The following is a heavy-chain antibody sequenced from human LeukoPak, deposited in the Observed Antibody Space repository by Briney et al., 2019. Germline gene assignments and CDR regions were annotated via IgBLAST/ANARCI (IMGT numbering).Heavy chain of an antibody. CDR2: INHSGST. V-gene: IGHV4-34*01. CDR1: GGSFSGYY. CDR3: ARARRRFDP. J-gene: IGHJ5*02. Sequence: SETLSLTCAVYGGSFSGYYWSWIRQPPGKGLEWIGEINHSGSTNYNPSLKSRVTISVDTSKNQFSLKLSSVTAADTAVYYCARARRRFDPWGQGTLVTVSS.